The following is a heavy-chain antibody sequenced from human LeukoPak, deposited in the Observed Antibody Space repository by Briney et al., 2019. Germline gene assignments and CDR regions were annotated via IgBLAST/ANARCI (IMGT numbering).Heavy chain of an antibody. D-gene: IGHD5-18*01. CDR3: AKSLEGYSYGYYFDY. CDR1: GFTFSSYG. V-gene: IGHV3-23*01. Sequence: PGGSLRLSCAASGFTFSSYGMSWVRQAPGKGLEWVPAISGSGGSTYYADSVKGRFTISRDNSKNTLYLQMNSLRAEDTAVYYCAKSLEGYSYGYYFDYWGQGTLVTVSS. J-gene: IGHJ4*02. CDR2: ISGSGGST.